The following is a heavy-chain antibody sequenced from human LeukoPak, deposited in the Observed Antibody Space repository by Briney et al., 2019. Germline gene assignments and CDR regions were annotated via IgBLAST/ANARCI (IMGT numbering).Heavy chain of an antibody. J-gene: IGHJ4*02. CDR2: ISSSSSYI. V-gene: IGHV3-21*01. CDR3: ARDEVTGAVAVGPQYYFDY. CDR1: GFTFSSYS. D-gene: IGHD6-19*01. Sequence: GGSLRLSCAASGFTFSSYSMNWVRQAPGKGLEWVSSISSSSSYIYYADSVKGRFTISRDNAKNSLYLQMNGLRAEDTAVYYCARDEVTGAVAVGPQYYFDYWGQGTLVTVSS.